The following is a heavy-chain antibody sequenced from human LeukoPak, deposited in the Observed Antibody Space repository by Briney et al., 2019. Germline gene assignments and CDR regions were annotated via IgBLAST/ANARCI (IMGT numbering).Heavy chain of an antibody. D-gene: IGHD3-22*01. CDR2: ITSSSSYT. CDR1: GITFSNYN. V-gene: IGHV3-21*01. Sequence: GGSLRLSCAAPGITFSNYNMNWVRQAPGKGLEWISSITSSSSYTFYADSVKGRFTISRDNAKNSLSLQMNSLRADDTAVYYCARGQIYYDGSGFDYWGQGTLVTVSS. J-gene: IGHJ4*02. CDR3: ARGQIYYDGSGFDY.